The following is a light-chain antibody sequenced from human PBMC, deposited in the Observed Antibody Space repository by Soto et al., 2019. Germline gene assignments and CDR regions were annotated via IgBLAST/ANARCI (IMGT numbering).Light chain of an antibody. J-gene: IGKJ2*01. CDR1: QGISSY. CDR2: AAS. V-gene: IGKV1-8*01. CDR3: QQYDSSSGYT. Sequence: AIRMTQSPSSFSASTGDRVTITCRASQGISSYLAWYQQKPGKAPKLLIYAASTLQSGVPSRFSGSGSGTDFTLTISCLQSEDFATYYCQQYDSSSGYTFGQGTKLEIK.